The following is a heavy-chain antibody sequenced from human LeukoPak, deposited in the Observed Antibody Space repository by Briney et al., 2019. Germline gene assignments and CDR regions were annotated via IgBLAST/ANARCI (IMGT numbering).Heavy chain of an antibody. V-gene: IGHV3-21*01. Sequence: GGSLRLSCATSGFTFSSYSMNWVRQAPGKGLESVSSISSSSSYIYYADSVKGRFTISRDNAKNSLYLQMNSLRAEDTAVYYCAREERHGYNYYWYFDLWGRGTLVTVSS. J-gene: IGHJ2*01. CDR2: ISSSSSYI. CDR1: GFTFSSYS. CDR3: AREERHGYNYYWYFDL. D-gene: IGHD5-24*01.